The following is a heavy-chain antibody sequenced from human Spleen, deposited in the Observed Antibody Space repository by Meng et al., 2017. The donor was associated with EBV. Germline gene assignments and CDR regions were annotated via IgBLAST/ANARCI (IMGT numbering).Heavy chain of an antibody. CDR2: INQSGSI. CDR1: GGSFSSYY. D-gene: IGHD1-26*01. J-gene: IGHJ4*02. Sequence: QVQLQQWGAGLLKPSETLSLTCAVSGGSFSSYYRSWIRQPPGKGLEWIGEINQSGSIYYNPSLMGRVTISGDTSRNQFSLKLISVTAADTAVYYCARGPYYEWGQGTLVTVSS. CDR3: ARGPYYE. V-gene: IGHV4-34*01.